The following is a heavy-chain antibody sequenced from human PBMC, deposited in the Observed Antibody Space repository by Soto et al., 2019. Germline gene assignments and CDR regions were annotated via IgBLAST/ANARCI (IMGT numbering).Heavy chain of an antibody. V-gene: IGHV4-39*01. J-gene: IGHJ4*02. CDR3: ARQRDGYSFEY. Sequence: SETLSLTCTVSGGSISSSSYYWGWIRQPPGKGLEWIGSIYYSGSTYYNPSLKSRVTISVDTSKNQFSLKLSSVTAADTAVYYCARQRDGYSFEYWGQGTLVTVSS. D-gene: IGHD3-22*01. CDR2: IYYSGST. CDR1: GGSISSSSYY.